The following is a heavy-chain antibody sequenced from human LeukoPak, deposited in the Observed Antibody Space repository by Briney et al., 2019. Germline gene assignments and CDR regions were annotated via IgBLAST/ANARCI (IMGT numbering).Heavy chain of an antibody. CDR1: GFTFSSYG. D-gene: IGHD3-10*01. J-gene: IGHJ4*02. V-gene: IGHV3-30*03. CDR3: YGSGTYWDFDY. CDR2: ISHDGSNK. Sequence: GGSLRLSCAASGFTFSSYGMHWVRQAPGKGLEWVAVISHDGSNKYYADSVKGRFTISRDNSKNTLYLQMNSLRAEDTAVYYCYGSGTYWDFDYWGQGTLVTVSS.